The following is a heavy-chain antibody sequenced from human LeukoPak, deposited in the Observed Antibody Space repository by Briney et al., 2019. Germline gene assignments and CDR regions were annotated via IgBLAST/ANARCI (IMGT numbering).Heavy chain of an antibody. CDR3: AKRVSDYYEGWYFDL. J-gene: IGHJ2*01. CDR2: INWNGAST. V-gene: IGHV3-20*04. Sequence: GGSLRLSCAASGFTFDDFGMSWVRQVPGKGLEWVSGINWNGASTGYADSVKGRFTISRDNAKNSLYLQMNSLRAEDTALYYCAKRVSDYYEGWYFDLWGRGTLVTVSS. CDR1: GFTFDDFG. D-gene: IGHD3-22*01.